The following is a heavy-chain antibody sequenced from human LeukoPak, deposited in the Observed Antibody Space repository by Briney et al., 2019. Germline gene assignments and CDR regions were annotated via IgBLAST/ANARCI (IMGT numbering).Heavy chain of an antibody. Sequence: SETLSLTCTVSGGSISSYYWSWIRQPAGKGLEWIGRIYTRGSTNYNPSLKSRVTMSVDTSKNQFSLKLSSVTAADTAVYYCARASHDYGDYSHFDYWGQGTLVTVSS. D-gene: IGHD4-17*01. CDR2: IYTRGST. CDR3: ARASHDYGDYSHFDY. CDR1: GGSISSYY. J-gene: IGHJ4*02. V-gene: IGHV4-4*07.